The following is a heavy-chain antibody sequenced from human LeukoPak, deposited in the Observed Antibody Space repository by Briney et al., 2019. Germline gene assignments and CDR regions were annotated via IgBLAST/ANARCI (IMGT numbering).Heavy chain of an antibody. CDR3: AIGGSTMVRGVIRNNNRFDP. CDR1: GGSISIYY. J-gene: IGHJ5*02. CDR2: INHSGST. D-gene: IGHD3-10*01. Sequence: SETLSLTCTVSGGSISIYYWSWIRQPPGKGLEWIGEINHSGSTNYNPSLKSRVTISVDTSKNQFSLKLSSVTAADTAVYYCAIGGSTMVRGVIRNNNRFDPWGQGTLVTVSS. V-gene: IGHV4-34*01.